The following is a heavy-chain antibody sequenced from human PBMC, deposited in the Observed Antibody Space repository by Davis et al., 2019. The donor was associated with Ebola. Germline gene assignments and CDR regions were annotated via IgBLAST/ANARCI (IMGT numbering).Heavy chain of an antibody. J-gene: IGHJ6*02. CDR1: GGTFSNYS. D-gene: IGHD2-2*01. Sequence: SVTVSCKAPGGTFSNYSIIWVRQAPGHGLEWLGGFLPVSRPANYAQKFQGRVTITADESASTAYMELSSLTSENTAVYYCARVRGYCSSTSCPAYGMDVWGQGTTVTVSS. CDR2: FLPVSRPA. V-gene: IGHV1-69*13. CDR3: ARVRGYCSSTSCPAYGMDV.